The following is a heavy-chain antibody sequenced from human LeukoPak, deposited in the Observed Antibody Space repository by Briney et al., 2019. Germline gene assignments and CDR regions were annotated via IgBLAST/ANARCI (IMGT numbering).Heavy chain of an antibody. CDR1: GGSFSGYY. J-gene: IGHJ4*02. CDR2: INHSGST. D-gene: IGHD3-10*01. V-gene: IGHV4-34*01. CDR3: ARGPDYYYGSGSYYTPQYYFDY. Sequence: PSETLSLTCAVYGGSFSGYYWSWIRQPPGKGLEWIGEINHSGSTNYNPSLKSRVTISVDMSKNQFSLKLSSVTAADTAVYYCARGPDYYYGSGSYYTPQYYFDYWGQGTLVTVSS.